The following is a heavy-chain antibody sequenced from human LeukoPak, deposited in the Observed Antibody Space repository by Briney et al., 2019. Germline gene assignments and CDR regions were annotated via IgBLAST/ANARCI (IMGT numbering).Heavy chain of an antibody. J-gene: IGHJ4*02. Sequence: PSETLSLTCTVSGGSISSYYWSWIRQPPGKGLEWIGYIYYSGSTNYNPSLKSRVTISVDTSKNQFSLKLSSVTAADTAVYYCARISGYSSGWLSPFVYWSQGTLVTVSS. CDR2: IYYSGST. CDR1: GGSISSYY. V-gene: IGHV4-59*01. D-gene: IGHD6-19*01. CDR3: ARISGYSSGWLSPFVY.